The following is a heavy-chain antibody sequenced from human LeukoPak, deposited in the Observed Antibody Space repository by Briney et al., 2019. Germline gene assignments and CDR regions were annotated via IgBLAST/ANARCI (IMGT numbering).Heavy chain of an antibody. CDR2: IYYSGST. Sequence: SETLSLTCTVSGGSISSSSYYWGWIRQPPGKGLEWIGSIYYSGSTYYIPSLKSRVTISVDTSKDQFSPKLSSVTAADTAVYYCARHLRASIAALYYYYGMDVWGQGTTVTVSS. CDR3: ARHLRASIAALYYYYGMDV. J-gene: IGHJ6*02. D-gene: IGHD6-6*01. CDR1: GGSISSSSYY. V-gene: IGHV4-39*01.